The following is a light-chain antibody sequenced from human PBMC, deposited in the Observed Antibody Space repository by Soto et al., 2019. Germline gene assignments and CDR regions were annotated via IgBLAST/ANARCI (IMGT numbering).Light chain of an antibody. V-gene: IGLV2-14*03. J-gene: IGLJ1*01. CDR3: CSYTSSSTYV. Sequence: QSGLTQPASVSGSPGQSITISCTGTSSDVGGYNYVSWYQQHPGKAPKLMIYDVSNRPSGVSDRFSGSKSGNTASLTISGLLAEDEADYYCCSYTSSSTYVFGTGTKVTVL. CDR2: DVS. CDR1: SSDVGGYNY.